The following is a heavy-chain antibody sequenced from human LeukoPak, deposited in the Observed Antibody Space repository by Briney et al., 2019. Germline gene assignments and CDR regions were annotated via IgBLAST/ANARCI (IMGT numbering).Heavy chain of an antibody. CDR1: GFTFSSYW. D-gene: IGHD3-16*02. CDR3: ARDAQYRYYYYYMDV. Sequence: PGGSLRLSCAASGFTFSSYWMHWVRQAPGKGLVWVSRINSDGSSTSYADSVKGRFTISRDNAKNTLYLQMNSLRAEDTAVYYCARDAQYRYYYYYMDVWGKGTTVTVSS. J-gene: IGHJ6*03. V-gene: IGHV3-74*01. CDR2: INSDGSST.